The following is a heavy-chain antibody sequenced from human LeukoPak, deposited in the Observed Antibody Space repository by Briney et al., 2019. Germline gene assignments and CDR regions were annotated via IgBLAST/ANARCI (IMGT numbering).Heavy chain of an antibody. CDR3: ARGRGYADY. V-gene: IGHV4-59*01. D-gene: IGHD6-25*01. Sequence: PSETLSLTCTVSGASISGYSWSWIRQPPGKGLEWIGYIYNSGSTNYNPTLKSRVTISVDTSKNQFSLKLTSVTSEDTAVYYCARGRGYADYWGQGALVTVSS. J-gene: IGHJ4*02. CDR2: IYNSGST. CDR1: GASISGYS.